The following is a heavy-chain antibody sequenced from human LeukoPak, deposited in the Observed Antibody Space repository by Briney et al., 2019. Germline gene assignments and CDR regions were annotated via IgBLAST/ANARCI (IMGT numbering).Heavy chain of an antibody. CDR1: GFTFSDHY. J-gene: IGHJ4*02. Sequence: PGGSLRLSCAASGFTFSDHYMTWIRQAPGKGLEWVSYISSSGTTTYYADSVKGRFTISRDNAKSSLYLQMNSLRVEDTAVYYCAREPHDYTMYYFDLWGQGTLVTVS. V-gene: IGHV3-11*04. D-gene: IGHD4-11*01. CDR3: AREPHDYTMYYFDL. CDR2: ISSSGTTT.